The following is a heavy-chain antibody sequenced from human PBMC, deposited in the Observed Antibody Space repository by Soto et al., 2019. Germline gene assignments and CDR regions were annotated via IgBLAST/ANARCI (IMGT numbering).Heavy chain of an antibody. V-gene: IGHV3-48*02. CDR3: ARDAGREWLLYDDAFDI. J-gene: IGHJ3*02. D-gene: IGHD3-3*01. CDR1: GFTFSSYS. Sequence: SLRLSCAASGFTFSSYSMNWVRQAPGKGLEWVSYISSSSSTIYYADSVKGRFTISRDNAKNSLYLQMNSLRDEDTAVYYCARDAGREWLLYDDAFDIWGQGTMVTVSS. CDR2: ISSSSSTI.